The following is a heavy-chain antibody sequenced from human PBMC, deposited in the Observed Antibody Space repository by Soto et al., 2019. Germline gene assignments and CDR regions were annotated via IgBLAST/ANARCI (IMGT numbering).Heavy chain of an antibody. V-gene: IGHV5-10-1*01. D-gene: IGHD3-3*01. CDR3: ARPTSGYWVYYGMDV. J-gene: IGHJ6*02. CDR1: GYSFTSYW. CDR2: IDPSDSYT. Sequence: GEPLKISSKGSGYSFTSYWISWVRQMPGKGLEWMGRIDPSDSYTNYSPSFQGHVTISADKSISTAYLQWSSLKASNTAMYYCARPTSGYWVYYGMDVWGQGTTVTVSS.